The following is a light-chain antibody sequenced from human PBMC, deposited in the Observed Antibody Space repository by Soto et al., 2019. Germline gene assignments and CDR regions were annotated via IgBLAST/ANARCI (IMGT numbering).Light chain of an antibody. J-gene: IGKJ1*01. V-gene: IGKV3-20*01. CDR3: QQYGSSPPT. CDR1: QSVSSSY. CDR2: GAS. Sequence: EIVLTQSPGTLSLSPGERATLSCRASQSVSSSYLAWYQQKPGQAPRLLIYGASSRATGIPDRFSGSGSGTDFTXTXSRLEXXDFAVYYCQQYGSSPPTFGQGTKVEIK.